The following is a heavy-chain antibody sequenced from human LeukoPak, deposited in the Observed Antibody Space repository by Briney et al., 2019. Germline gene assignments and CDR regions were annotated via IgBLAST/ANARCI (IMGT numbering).Heavy chain of an antibody. CDR1: GYSISSGYY. V-gene: IGHV4-38-2*02. CDR2: IYHSGST. D-gene: IGHD1-26*01. CDR3: ASGSGRELLGY. J-gene: IGHJ4*02. Sequence: SETLSLTCTVSGYSISSGYYWGWIRQPPGKGLEWIGSIYHSGSTYYNPSLKSRVTISVDTSKNQFSLKLSSVTAADTAVYYCASGSGRELLGYWGQGTLVTVSS.